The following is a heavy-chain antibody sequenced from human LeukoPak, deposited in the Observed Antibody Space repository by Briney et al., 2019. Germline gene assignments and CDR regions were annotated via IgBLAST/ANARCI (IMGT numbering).Heavy chain of an antibody. V-gene: IGHV3-23*01. Sequence: GGSLRLSCAVSGITLSNYGMSWVRQAPGKGLEWVAGISDSGGSTNYADSVKGRFTISRDNPKNTLYMQMNSLRAEDTAVYFCAKRGVVIRVILVGFHKEAYYFDSWGQGALVTVSS. J-gene: IGHJ4*02. CDR3: AKRGVVIRVILVGFHKEAYYFDS. CDR1: GITLSNYG. D-gene: IGHD3-22*01. CDR2: ISDSGGST.